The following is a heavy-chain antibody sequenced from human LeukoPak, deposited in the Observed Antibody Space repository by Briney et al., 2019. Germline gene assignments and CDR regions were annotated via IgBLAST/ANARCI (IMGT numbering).Heavy chain of an antibody. V-gene: IGHV4-34*01. CDR1: GFTFSDYY. J-gene: IGHJ4*02. Sequence: PGGSLRLSCAASGFTFSDYYMSWIRQAPGKGLEWIGEINHSGSTNYNPSLKSRVTISVDTSKNQFSLKLSSVTAADTAVYYCARDPGSGYDAKDYWGQGTLVTVSS. CDR2: INHSGST. CDR3: ARDPGSGYDAKDY. D-gene: IGHD5-12*01.